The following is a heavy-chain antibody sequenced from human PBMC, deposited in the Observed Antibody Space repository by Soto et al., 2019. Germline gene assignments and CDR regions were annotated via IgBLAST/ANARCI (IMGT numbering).Heavy chain of an antibody. V-gene: IGHV1-3*01. CDR2: INGGTGHT. CDR3: AREDSIIIPAVSDF. J-gene: IGHJ4*02. Sequence: ASVKVSCKASGYAFTNSTIHWVRQAPGQSLEWMGWINGGTGHTRYSQKFQARVTITKDSSASSAYMELSSLRSEDTAVYYCAREDSIIIPAVSDFWGQGTLVTVSS. D-gene: IGHD2-2*01. CDR1: GYAFTNST.